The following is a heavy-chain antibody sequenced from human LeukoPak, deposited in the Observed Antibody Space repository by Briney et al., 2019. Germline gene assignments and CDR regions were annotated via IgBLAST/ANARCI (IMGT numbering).Heavy chain of an antibody. CDR1: GFTFSSYA. CDR3: ARDLAPALTGTRWFDP. CDR2: ISYDGSNK. Sequence: GGSLRLSCAASGFTFSSYAMHWVRQAPGKGLEWVAVISYDGSNKYYADSVKGRFTISRDNSKNTLYLQMNSLRAEDTAVYYCARDLAPALTGTRWFDPWGQGTLVTVSS. D-gene: IGHD1-7*01. J-gene: IGHJ5*02. V-gene: IGHV3-30-3*01.